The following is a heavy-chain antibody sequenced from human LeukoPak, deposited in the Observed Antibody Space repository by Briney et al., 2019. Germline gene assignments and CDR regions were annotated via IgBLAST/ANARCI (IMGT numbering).Heavy chain of an antibody. Sequence: PGGSLRLSCAASGFTFSSYAMSWVRQAPGKGLEWVSAISGSADTTYFADSVKGRFTTSRDNSQHTLYLQMNSLRAEDTDVYYCAKHFYDSGLRKAFDIWGQGTRVTVSS. V-gene: IGHV3-23*01. CDR2: ISGSADTT. D-gene: IGHD3-22*01. CDR1: GFTFSSYA. J-gene: IGHJ3*02. CDR3: AKHFYDSGLRKAFDI.